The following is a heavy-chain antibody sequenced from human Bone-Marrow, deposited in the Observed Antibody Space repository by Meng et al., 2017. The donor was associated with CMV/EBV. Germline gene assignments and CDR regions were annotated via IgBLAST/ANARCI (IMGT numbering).Heavy chain of an antibody. CDR3: ARGPRYYCSSTSRYTLDNWFDP. CDR1: GGSFSGYY. Sequence: SETLSLTCAVYGGSFSGYYWSWIRQPPGKGLEWIGEINHSGSTNYNPSLKSRVTISVDTSKNQFSLKLSSVTAADTAVYYCARGPRYYCSSTSRYTLDNWFDPWGQGTLVTVSS. CDR2: INHSGST. V-gene: IGHV4-34*01. J-gene: IGHJ5*02. D-gene: IGHD2-2*02.